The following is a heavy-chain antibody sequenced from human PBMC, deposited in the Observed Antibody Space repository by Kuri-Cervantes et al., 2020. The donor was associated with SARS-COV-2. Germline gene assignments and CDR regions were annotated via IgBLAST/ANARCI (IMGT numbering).Heavy chain of an antibody. CDR3: ARVSEGGYYYDSSGYLLYYFDY. CDR2: IYTSGST. V-gene: IGHV4-4*07. CDR1: GGSISSYY. D-gene: IGHD3-22*01. Sequence: SETLSLTCTVSGGSISSYYWSWIRQPAGKGLEWIGRIYTSGSTNYNPSLKSRVTISVDTSKNQFSLKLSSVTAADTAVYYCARVSEGGYYYDSSGYLLYYFDYWGQGTLVTVSS. J-gene: IGHJ4*02.